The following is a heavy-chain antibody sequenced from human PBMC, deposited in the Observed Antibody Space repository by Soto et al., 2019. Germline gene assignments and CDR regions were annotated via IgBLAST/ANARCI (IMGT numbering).Heavy chain of an antibody. V-gene: IGHV4-39*01. Sequence: LSLTCTVSGGSVSSGSYYWSWIRQPPGKGLEWIGSIYYSGSTYYNPSLKSRVTISVDTSKNQFSLKLSSVTAADTAVYYCARREDIVVVPAAMIDYWGQGTLVTVSS. CDR2: IYYSGST. D-gene: IGHD2-2*01. CDR3: ARREDIVVVPAAMIDY. J-gene: IGHJ4*02. CDR1: GGSVSSGSYY.